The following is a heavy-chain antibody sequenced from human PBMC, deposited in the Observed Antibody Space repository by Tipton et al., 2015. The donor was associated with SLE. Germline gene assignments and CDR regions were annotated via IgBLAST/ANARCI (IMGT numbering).Heavy chain of an antibody. Sequence: TLSLTCTVSGDSITSNNYHWSWIRQTAGKGLEWIGRISHTGINIYNPSLKSRLTMSVDTSKNQFSLSLTSVTATDTAVYYCTRGGFDWGFPYFAYWGQGALVTVSS. V-gene: IGHV4-61*02. D-gene: IGHD3-9*01. CDR3: TRGGFDWGFPYFAY. CDR2: ISHTGIN. J-gene: IGHJ4*02. CDR1: GDSITSNNYH.